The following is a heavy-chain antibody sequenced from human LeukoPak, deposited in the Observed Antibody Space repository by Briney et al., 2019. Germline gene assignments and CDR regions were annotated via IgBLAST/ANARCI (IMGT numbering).Heavy chain of an antibody. CDR3: ARDTRDYGDYVAFDY. V-gene: IGHV3-48*04. J-gene: IGHJ4*02. CDR1: GFTFRRW. D-gene: IGHD4-17*01. Sequence: GGSLRLSCAAPGFTFRRWINWVRQAPGKGLEWVSYISSSSSTIYYADSVKGRFTISRDNAKNSLYLQMNSLRAEDTAVYYCARDTRDYGDYVAFDYWGQGTLVTVSS. CDR2: ISSSSSTI.